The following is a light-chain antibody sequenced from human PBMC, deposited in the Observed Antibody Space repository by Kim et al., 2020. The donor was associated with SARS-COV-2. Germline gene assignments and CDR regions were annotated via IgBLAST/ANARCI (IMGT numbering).Light chain of an antibody. V-gene: IGLV2-14*03. J-gene: IGLJ2*01. CDR2: DVN. CDR1: NSDIGTYDS. CDR3: SSFTRLTTVV. Sequence: GQSITISCTGTNSDIGTYDSVSWYQQHPGKAPKLIISDVNNRPSGVSTRFSGSKSDNMAFLTISGLQAEDEADYYCSSFTRLTTVVYGGGTQLTVL.